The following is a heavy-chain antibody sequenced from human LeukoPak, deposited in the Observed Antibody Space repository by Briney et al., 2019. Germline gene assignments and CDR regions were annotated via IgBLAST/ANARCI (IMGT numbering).Heavy chain of an antibody. CDR2: INHSGST. J-gene: IGHJ6*03. CDR3: ARQNFYRYCSSTSCYRPYYYYYMDV. Sequence: SETLSLTRTVSGGSISSSSYYWGWIRRPPGKGLEWIGGINHSGSTNYNPSLKSRVTISVNTSKNQFSLKPSSVTAEETTVYYCARQNFYRYCSSTSCYRPYYYYYMDVWGKGTTVTISS. V-gene: IGHV4-39*01. CDR1: GGSISSSSYY. D-gene: IGHD2-2*01.